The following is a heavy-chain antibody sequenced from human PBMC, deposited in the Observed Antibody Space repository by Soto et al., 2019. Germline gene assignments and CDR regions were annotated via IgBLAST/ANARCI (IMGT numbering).Heavy chain of an antibody. V-gene: IGHV1-3*01. J-gene: IGHJ6*02. CDR3: ARDFERSSWSKGYGMDV. D-gene: IGHD6-13*01. CDR1: GYTFTSYA. CDR2: INAGNGNT. Sequence: GASVKVSCKXSGYTFTSYAMHWVRQAPGQRLEWMGWINAGNGNTKYSQKFQGRVTITRDTSASTAYMELSSLRSEDTAVYYCARDFERSSWSKGYGMDVWGQGTTVTVSS.